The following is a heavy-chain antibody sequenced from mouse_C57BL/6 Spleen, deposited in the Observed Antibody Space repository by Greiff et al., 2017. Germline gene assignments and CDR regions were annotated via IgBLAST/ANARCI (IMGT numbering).Heavy chain of an antibody. CDR2: ISSGGSYT. CDR1: GFTFSSYG. CDR3: ARHPKLTGTGYFDY. D-gene: IGHD4-1*01. J-gene: IGHJ2*01. Sequence: EVKLMESGGDLVKPGGSLKLSCAASGFTFSSYGMSWVRQTPDKRLAWVATISSGGSYTYYPDSVKGRFTISRDNAKNTLYLQMSSLKSEDTAMYYCARHPKLTGTGYFDYWGQGTTLTVSS. V-gene: IGHV5-6*01.